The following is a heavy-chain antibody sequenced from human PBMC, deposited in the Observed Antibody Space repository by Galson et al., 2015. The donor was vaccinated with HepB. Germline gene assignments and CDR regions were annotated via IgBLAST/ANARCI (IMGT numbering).Heavy chain of an antibody. D-gene: IGHD5-12*01. CDR1: GFTFSDYY. J-gene: IGHJ4*02. Sequence: SLRLSCAASGFTFSDYYMSWVRQAPGKGLEWVSHISGGSSYTNYADSVKGRFTISRDNAKNSLYLQMNSLRAEDTAVYYCARDPRGYSGYEGGTLFDYWAREPWSPSPQ. CDR3: ARDPRGYSGYEGGTLFDY. CDR2: ISGGSSYT. V-gene: IGHV3-11*06.